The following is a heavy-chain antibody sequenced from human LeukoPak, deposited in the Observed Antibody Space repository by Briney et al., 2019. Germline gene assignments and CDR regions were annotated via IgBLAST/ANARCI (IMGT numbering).Heavy chain of an antibody. Sequence: GESLKISCKGSGYNFTNYWIGWVRQTPGKGLEWMGIIYPDDSDTIYSPSFQGHVTISADRSISTAYLQWSSLKASDTAMYYCVSHTLIGPDAFDIWGQGTTVTVSS. D-gene: IGHD3-9*01. CDR1: GYNFTNYW. J-gene: IGHJ3*02. CDR2: IYPDDSDT. V-gene: IGHV5-51*01. CDR3: VSHTLIGPDAFDI.